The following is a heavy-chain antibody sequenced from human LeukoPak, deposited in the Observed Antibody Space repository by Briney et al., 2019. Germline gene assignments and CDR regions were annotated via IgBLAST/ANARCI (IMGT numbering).Heavy chain of an antibody. J-gene: IGHJ5*02. D-gene: IGHD3-22*01. V-gene: IGHV1-69*05. Sequence: SVKVSCKASGGTFSSYAISWVRQAPGQGLEWMGGIIPIFGTANYAQKFQGRVTITTDESTSTAYMELSSLRSEDTAVYYCARDRYYYDSSGYYGMLWFGPWGQGTLVTVSS. CDR1: GGTFSSYA. CDR3: ARDRYYYDSSGYYGMLWFGP. CDR2: IIPIFGTA.